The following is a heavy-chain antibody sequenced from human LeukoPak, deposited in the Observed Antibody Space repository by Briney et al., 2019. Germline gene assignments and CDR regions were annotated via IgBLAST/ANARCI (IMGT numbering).Heavy chain of an antibody. D-gene: IGHD1-26*01. CDR3: ARVSSGSYTEDYAFDI. J-gene: IGHJ3*02. V-gene: IGHV4-59*01. CDR2: IYYSGST. Sequence: SETLPLTCTVSGGSISSYYWSWIRQPRGKGVEWIGYIYYSGSTNYNPSLKSRVTISVDTSKNQFSLKLSSVTAADTAVYYCARVSSGSYTEDYAFDIWGQGTMVTVSS. CDR1: GGSISSYY.